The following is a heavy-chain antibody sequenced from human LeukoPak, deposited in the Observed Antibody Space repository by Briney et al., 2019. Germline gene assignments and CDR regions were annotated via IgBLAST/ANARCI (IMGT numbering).Heavy chain of an antibody. CDR1: GFTFSSYA. V-gene: IGHV3-30*18. J-gene: IGHJ4*02. Sequence: PGRSLRLSCAASGFTFSSYAIHWVRQAPGKGLEWVAVISSDGRDKHHADSVKGRFTISRDNSKNTLFPQTNSLRPEDTAVYYCAKDLRRIAAYYFDYWGQGTLVTVSS. CDR3: AKDLRRIAAYYFDY. CDR2: ISSDGRDK. D-gene: IGHD6-25*01.